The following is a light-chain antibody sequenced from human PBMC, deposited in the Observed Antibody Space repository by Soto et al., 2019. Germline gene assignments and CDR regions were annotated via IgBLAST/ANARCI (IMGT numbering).Light chain of an antibody. CDR3: QHRDNWPLT. CDR2: DTS. CDR1: QDIDAI. Sequence: EVVLTQSPATLALSPGQRATLSCRASQDIDAILAWYRQKPGQPPRLLIYDTSTRATGIPARFSGSGSGTDFTLTISSLEPEDFAIYYCQHRDNWPLTFGGGTKVEI. J-gene: IGKJ4*01. V-gene: IGKV3-11*01.